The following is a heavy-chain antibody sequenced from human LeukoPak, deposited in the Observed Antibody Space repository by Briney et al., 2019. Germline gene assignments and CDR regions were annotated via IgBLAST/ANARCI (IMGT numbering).Heavy chain of an antibody. D-gene: IGHD3-16*01. CDR1: GFTFDDYG. CDR2: ISGGSGST. CDR3: AKGFSTYVYNWFDP. Sequence: GGSLRLSCAASGFTFDDYGMSWVRQGPGKGLEWVAGISGGSGSTYYADSVKGRFTVSRDNSKSTLYLQMNSLRAADTAVYYCAKGFSTYVYNWFDPWGQGTLVTVSS. J-gene: IGHJ5*02. V-gene: IGHV3-23*01.